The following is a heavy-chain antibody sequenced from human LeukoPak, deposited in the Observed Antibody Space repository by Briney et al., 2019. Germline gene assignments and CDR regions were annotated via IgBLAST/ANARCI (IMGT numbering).Heavy chain of an antibody. V-gene: IGHV1-18*01. J-gene: IGHJ4*02. Sequence: ASVKVSCKASGYTFTSYGISWVRQAPGQGLEWMGWISAYNDNTNYAQKLQGRVTVITDTSTSTAYMELRSLRSDDTAVYYCARDPAYCSGGSCFGGYFDYWGQGTLVTVSS. D-gene: IGHD2-15*01. CDR2: ISAYNDNT. CDR3: ARDPAYCSGGSCFGGYFDY. CDR1: GYTFTSYG.